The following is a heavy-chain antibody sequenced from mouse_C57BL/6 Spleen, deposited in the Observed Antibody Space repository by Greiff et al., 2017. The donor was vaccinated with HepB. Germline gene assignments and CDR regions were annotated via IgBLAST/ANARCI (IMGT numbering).Heavy chain of an antibody. CDR3: ARGLLRGLIDY. Sequence: QVQLQQSGAELARPGASVKMSCKASGYTFTSYTMHWVKQRPGQGLEWIGYINPSSGYTKYNQKFKDKATLTADKSSSTAYMHLSSLTSEDSAVYYCARGLLRGLIDYWGKGTTLTVSS. D-gene: IGHD2-10*01. V-gene: IGHV1-4*01. J-gene: IGHJ2*01. CDR1: GYTFTSYT. CDR2: INPSSGYT.